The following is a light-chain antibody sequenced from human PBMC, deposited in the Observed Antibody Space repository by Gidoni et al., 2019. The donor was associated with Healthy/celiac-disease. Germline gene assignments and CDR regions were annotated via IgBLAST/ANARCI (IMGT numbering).Light chain of an antibody. CDR3: QQYNNWPRT. CDR2: GAS. Sequence: IALSQAPATLSASPGERATLSCRASQSVSSNLAWYQQKPGQAPRLRINGASTRATGIPARFSGSGSGTEFTLTISSLQSEDFAVYYCQQYNNWPRTFGQGTKVEIK. CDR1: QSVSSN. J-gene: IGKJ1*01. V-gene: IGKV3-15*01.